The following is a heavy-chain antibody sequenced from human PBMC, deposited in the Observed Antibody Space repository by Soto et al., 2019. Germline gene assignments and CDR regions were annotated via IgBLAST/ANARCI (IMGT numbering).Heavy chain of an antibody. Sequence: ASVKVSCKASGYSFTNNDVSWVRQATGQGLEWMGWMNPGSGDTGYAQKFQGRVTMTRDISIATAYMGLSSLRSDDTAIYYCARMETFGSLNWLDPWGQGTLVTVSS. J-gene: IGHJ5*02. CDR2: MNPGSGDT. CDR1: GYSFTNND. CDR3: ARMETFGSLNWLDP. V-gene: IGHV1-8*01. D-gene: IGHD3-16*01.